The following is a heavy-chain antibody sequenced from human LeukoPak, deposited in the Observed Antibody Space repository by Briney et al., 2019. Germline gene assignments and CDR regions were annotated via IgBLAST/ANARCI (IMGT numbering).Heavy chain of an antibody. D-gene: IGHD6-6*01. CDR3: AKAYSSSSTGYFDY. Sequence: PGGSLRLSCAASGFTFDDYVLHWVRQAPGKGLEWVSLFGGGGVFAYYAGSVKGRFTVSRDNSRNSLYLHMNSMRTEDTALYYCAKAYSSSSTGYFDYWGQGTLVTVSS. J-gene: IGHJ4*02. V-gene: IGHV3-43*02. CDR1: GFTFDDYV. CDR2: FGGGGVFA.